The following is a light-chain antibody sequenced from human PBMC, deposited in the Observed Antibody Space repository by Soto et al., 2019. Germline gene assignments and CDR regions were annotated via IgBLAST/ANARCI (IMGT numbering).Light chain of an antibody. Sequence: EIVLTQSPGTLSLSPGEGATLSCRASESIVGNFFSWYQQRRAHAPMHLIHGASNRSTGISYRFSGSGSGTDFTLTITRLEREDFAVYYCHQYGGSPRTFGEGTRVQVK. CDR3: HQYGGSPRT. J-gene: IGKJ1*01. CDR1: ESIVGNF. CDR2: GAS. V-gene: IGKV3-20*01.